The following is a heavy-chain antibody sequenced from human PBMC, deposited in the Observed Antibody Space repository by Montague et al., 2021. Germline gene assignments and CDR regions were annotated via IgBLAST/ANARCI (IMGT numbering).Heavy chain of an antibody. J-gene: IGHJ4*02. CDR2: IFYSGNT. V-gene: IGHV4-31*03. D-gene: IGHD3-10*01. CDR1: GGSISSGGYY. Sequence: TLSLTYTVSGGSISSGGYYWSWIRQLPGKGLEWIGYIFYSGNTYYNPSLKSRVTISVDTSKNQFSLKLSSVTAADTAVYYCARAEDYYGSGSYPGFDYWGQGTLVTVSS. CDR3: ARAEDYYGSGSYPGFDY.